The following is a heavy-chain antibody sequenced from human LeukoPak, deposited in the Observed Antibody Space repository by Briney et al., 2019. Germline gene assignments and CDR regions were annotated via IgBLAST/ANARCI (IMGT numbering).Heavy chain of an antibody. CDR3: ARDYWNDYFDY. J-gene: IGHJ4*02. CDR2: IYYSGST. D-gene: IGHD1-1*01. CDR1: GGSVSSGSYY. Sequence: PSETLSLTCTVSGGSVSSGSYYWSWIRQPPGKGLEWIGYIYYSGSTNYNPSLKSRVTISVDTSKNQFSLKLSSVTAADTAVYYCARDYWNDYFDYWAQGTLVTVSS. V-gene: IGHV4-61*01.